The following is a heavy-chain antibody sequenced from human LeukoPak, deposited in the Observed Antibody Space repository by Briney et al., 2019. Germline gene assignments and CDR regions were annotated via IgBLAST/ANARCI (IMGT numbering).Heavy chain of an antibody. Sequence: SETLSLTCAVYGGSFRGYYWSWIRQPPGKGLEWIGEINHSGSTNYNPSLKSRVTISVDTSKNQFSLKLSSVTAADTAVYYCARITSSSWTNPQGPFDYWGQGTLVTVSS. V-gene: IGHV4-34*01. J-gene: IGHJ4*02. CDR2: INHSGST. D-gene: IGHD6-13*01. CDR3: ARITSSSWTNPQGPFDY. CDR1: GGSFRGYY.